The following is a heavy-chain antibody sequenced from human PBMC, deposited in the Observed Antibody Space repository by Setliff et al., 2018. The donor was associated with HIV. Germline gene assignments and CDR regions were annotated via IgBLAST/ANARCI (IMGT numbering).Heavy chain of an antibody. D-gene: IGHD5-18*01. Sequence: LTCAISGDSVSSDSAAWNWIRQSPSRGLEWLARTYYRSKWYTDYAVSVKSRITINPDTSRNQFSLQLSSVIPDDSAVYFCARGGITAYYFDHWAQGTLVTVSS. CDR3: ARGGITAYYFDH. J-gene: IGHJ4*02. CDR2: TYYRSKWYT. CDR1: GDSVSSDSAA. V-gene: IGHV6-1*01.